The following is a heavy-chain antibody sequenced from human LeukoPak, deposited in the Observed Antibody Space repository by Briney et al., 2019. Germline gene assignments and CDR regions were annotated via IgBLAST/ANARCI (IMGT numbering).Heavy chain of an antibody. J-gene: IGHJ4*02. CDR3: ARYYDGDPDY. V-gene: IGHV4-31*03. D-gene: IGHD4-17*01. Sequence: PSETLSLTCTVSGGSISSGGSYWSWIRQHPGKGLEWNGYIYYSGSTYNNPSLKSRVTISVDTSKNQLSLKLSSVTAADTAVYYWARYYDGDPDYWGQGTLVTVSS. CDR2: IYYSGST. CDR1: GGSISSGGSY.